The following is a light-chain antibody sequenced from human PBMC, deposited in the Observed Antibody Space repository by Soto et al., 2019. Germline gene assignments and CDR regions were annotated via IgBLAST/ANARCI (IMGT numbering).Light chain of an antibody. CDR1: QSVSTS. J-gene: IGKJ1*01. Sequence: IVLTQSPVTLALSPGERAVLSCRASQSVSTSLAWYQHKPGQAPRLFIYDASKRAPGVPARFSGSGSGTDFTLTISILEPEDFAVYYCQVRDVWPSFGQGTKVEIK. V-gene: IGKV3-11*01. CDR2: DAS. CDR3: QVRDVWPS.